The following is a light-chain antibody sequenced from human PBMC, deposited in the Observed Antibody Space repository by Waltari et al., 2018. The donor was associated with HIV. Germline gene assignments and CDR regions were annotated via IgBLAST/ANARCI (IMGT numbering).Light chain of an antibody. CDR3: QQYDYWPPWT. Sequence: EVLLTQPPATLSVSPGDRTNLSCRASQSVRTNLAWYQQRPGQPPRLLIYGASTRATGIAARFSGSGSGTEFTLTINSLQSEDYAVYYCQQYDYWPPWTFGQGTKVEMK. V-gene: IGKV3-15*01. J-gene: IGKJ1*01. CDR2: GAS. CDR1: QSVRTN.